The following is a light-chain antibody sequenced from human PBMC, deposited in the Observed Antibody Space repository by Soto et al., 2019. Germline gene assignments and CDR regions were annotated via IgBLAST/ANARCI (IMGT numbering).Light chain of an antibody. CDR3: SAWDDSLNGVV. CDR1: SSNIGSNS. J-gene: IGLJ2*01. V-gene: IGLV1-44*01. CDR2: SSN. Sequence: QAVVTQPPSASGTPGQRVTISCSGSSSNIGSNSVNWYQQLPGTAPKLLMYSSNQRPSGVPDRFSGSKSGTSASLDISGLQSEDEADYYCSAWDDSLNGVVFGGGTKLTVL.